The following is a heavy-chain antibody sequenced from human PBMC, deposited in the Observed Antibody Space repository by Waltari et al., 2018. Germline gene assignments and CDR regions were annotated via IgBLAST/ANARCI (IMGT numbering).Heavy chain of an antibody. CDR1: GFEFSAIY. CDR3: TVSEVGKYFEK. CDR2: VDPGEGRT. D-gene: IGHD3-10*01. V-gene: IGHV1-69-2*01. Sequence: VRLVQSGAEMRKPGPTLKISCQVSGFEFSAIYVHWVRQAPEKGLEWVGLVDPGEGRTLNAETFQGRVTIAADTSTNIDHMEVRGLRLEDAAVYYCTVSEVGKYFEKWGQGTLVTVSS. J-gene: IGHJ4*02.